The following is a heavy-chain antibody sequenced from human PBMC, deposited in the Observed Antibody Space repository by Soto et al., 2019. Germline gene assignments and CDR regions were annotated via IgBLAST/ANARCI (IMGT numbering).Heavy chain of an antibody. J-gene: IGHJ4*02. CDR2: INHSGST. V-gene: IGHV4-34*01. CDR3: ARETSGCLDY. Sequence: SSETLSLTCAVYGGSFSGYYLSWIRQPPGKGLEWIGEINHSGSTHYNPSLKSRVTISVDTSKNQFSLKLSSVTAADTAVYYCARETSGCLDYWGQGTLVTVYS. D-gene: IGHD3-10*01. CDR1: GGSFSGYY.